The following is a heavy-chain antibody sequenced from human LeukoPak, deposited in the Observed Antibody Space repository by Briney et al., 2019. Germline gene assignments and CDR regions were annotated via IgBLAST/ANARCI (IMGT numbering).Heavy chain of an antibody. D-gene: IGHD3-22*01. J-gene: IGHJ3*02. CDR3: ARSRSSGYWVALDAFDI. Sequence: ASVKVSCKASGYTFTGYYMHWVRQAPGQGLEWMGWINPNSGGTNYAQKFQGRVTMTRDTSISTAYMELSGLRSDDTAVYYCARSRSSGYWVALDAFDIWGQGTMVTVSS. CDR1: GYTFTGYY. CDR2: INPNSGGT. V-gene: IGHV1-2*02.